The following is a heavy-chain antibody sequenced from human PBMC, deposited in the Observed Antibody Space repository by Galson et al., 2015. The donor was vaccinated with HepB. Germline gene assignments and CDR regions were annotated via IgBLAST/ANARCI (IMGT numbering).Heavy chain of an antibody. CDR3: ARDLDMDV. CDR1: GFTVRSIY. V-gene: IGHV3-53*01. J-gene: IGHJ6*03. CDR2: IYSGGNT. Sequence: SLRLYCAASGFTVRSIYMSWVRQAPGKGLEWVSIIYSGGNTHYADSVKGRFTISRDNSKNTLYLQMNSLRAEDTAVYYCARDLDMDVWGKGTTVTVSS.